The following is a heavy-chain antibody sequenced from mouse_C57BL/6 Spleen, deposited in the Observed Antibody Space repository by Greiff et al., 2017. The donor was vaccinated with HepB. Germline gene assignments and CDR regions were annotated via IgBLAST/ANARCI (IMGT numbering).Heavy chain of an antibody. CDR2: IDPSDSYT. Sequence: QVQLQQPGAELVMPGASVKLSCKASGYTFTSYWMHWVKQRPGQGLEWIGEIDPSDSYTNYNQKFKGKSTLTVDKSSSTAYMKLSSLTSEDSAVYYCARGGIEAYFDYWGQGTTLTVSS. CDR1: GYTFTSYW. V-gene: IGHV1-69*01. CDR3: ARGGIEAYFDY. J-gene: IGHJ2*01.